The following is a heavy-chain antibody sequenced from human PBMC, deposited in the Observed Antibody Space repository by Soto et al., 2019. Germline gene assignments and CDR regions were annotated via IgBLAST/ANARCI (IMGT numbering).Heavy chain of an antibody. D-gene: IGHD6-13*01. CDR2: TYYRSKWYN. J-gene: IGHJ4*02. CDR3: ALGYSRFDY. Sequence: GGNECSNRGAWNWKRQSPSRGLEWLGRTYYRSKWYNDYAVSVKSRITINPDTSKNQFSLQLNSVTPEDTAVYYCALGYSRFDYWGQGTLVTVSS. CDR1: GGNECSNRGA. V-gene: IGHV6-1*01.